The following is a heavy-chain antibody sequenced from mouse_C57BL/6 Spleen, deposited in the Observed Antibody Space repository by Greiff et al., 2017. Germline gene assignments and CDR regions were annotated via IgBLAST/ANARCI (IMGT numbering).Heavy chain of an antibody. D-gene: IGHD1-1*01. J-gene: IGHJ2*01. CDR3: ARSSSYDYFDY. Sequence: QVQLKESGAELVRPGTSVKVSCKASGYAFTNYLIEWVKQRPGQGLEWIGVINPGSGGTNYNEKFKGKATLTADKSSSTAYMQLSSLTSEDSEVYCCARSSSYDYFDYWGQGTTLTVSS. CDR1: GYAFTNYL. V-gene: IGHV1-54*01. CDR2: INPGSGGT.